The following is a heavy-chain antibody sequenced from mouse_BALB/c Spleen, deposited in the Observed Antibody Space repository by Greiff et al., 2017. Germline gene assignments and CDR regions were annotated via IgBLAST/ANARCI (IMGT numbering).Heavy chain of an antibody. CDR1: GYSFTGYY. J-gene: IGHJ3*01. D-gene: IGHD2-4*01. CDR3: AREDYDGAWFAY. CDR2: INPYNGAT. V-gene: IGHV1-31*01. Sequence: EVKLQESGPELVKPGASVKISCKASGYSFTGYYMHWVKQSHVKSLEWIGRINPYNGATSYNQNFKDKASLTVDKSSSTAYMELHSLTSEDSAVYYCAREDYDGAWFAYWGQGTLVTVSA.